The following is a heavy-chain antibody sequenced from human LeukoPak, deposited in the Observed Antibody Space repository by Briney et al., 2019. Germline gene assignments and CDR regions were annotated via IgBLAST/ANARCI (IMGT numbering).Heavy chain of an antibody. CDR1: GFTFSSYW. CDR2: INHNGNVN. V-gene: IGHV3-7*03. Sequence: GGSLRLSCAASGFTFSSYWMNWARQAPGKGLEWVASINHNGNVNYYVDSVKGRFTISRDNAKNSLYLQMSNLRAEDTAVYYCARKSITGTTTGHFDCWGQGTLVTVSS. CDR3: ARKSITGTTTGHFDC. D-gene: IGHD1-7*01. J-gene: IGHJ4*02.